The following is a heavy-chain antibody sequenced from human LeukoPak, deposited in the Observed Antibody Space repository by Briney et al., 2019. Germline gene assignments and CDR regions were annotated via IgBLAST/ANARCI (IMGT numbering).Heavy chain of an antibody. Sequence: TPSETLSLTCAVYGGPFSGYYWSWIRQPPGKGLEWIGEINHSGSTNYNPSLKSRVTISVDTSKNQFSLKLSSVTAADTAVYYCASSPSIAALSWGQGTLVTVSS. J-gene: IGHJ5*02. D-gene: IGHD6-6*01. CDR3: ASSPSIAALS. CDR2: INHSGST. CDR1: GGPFSGYY. V-gene: IGHV4-34*01.